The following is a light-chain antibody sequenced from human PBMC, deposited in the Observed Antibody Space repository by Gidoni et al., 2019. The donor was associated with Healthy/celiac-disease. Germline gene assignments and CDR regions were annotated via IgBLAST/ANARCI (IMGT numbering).Light chain of an antibody. V-gene: IGLV2-23*02. CDR1: SSDVGSYNL. Sequence: QSALTQPASVSGSPGQSFTTSCTGTSSDVGSYNLVSWYQQHPGKAPKLMIYEVSKRPSGVSNRFSGSKSGNTASLTISGLQAEDEADYYCCSYAGSSTLVFGGGTKLTVL. CDR3: CSYAGSSTLV. CDR2: EVS. J-gene: IGLJ2*01.